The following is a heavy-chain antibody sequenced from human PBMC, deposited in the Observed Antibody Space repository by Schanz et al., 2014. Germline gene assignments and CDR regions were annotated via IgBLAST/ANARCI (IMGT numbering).Heavy chain of an antibody. J-gene: IGHJ2*01. Sequence: QVQLQESGPGLVKPSQTLSLTCTVSGGSVSSGGDYWSWIRQHPGKGLEWIGFISYSGSTYYNPSLKSRVTMSLYTSKNQVPLPLTSLTAADTAVYYCARDTAWRLDLWGRGTLVTVSS. CDR1: GGSVSSGGDY. D-gene: IGHD5-18*01. V-gene: IGHV4-31*03. CDR2: ISYSGST. CDR3: ARDTAWRLDL.